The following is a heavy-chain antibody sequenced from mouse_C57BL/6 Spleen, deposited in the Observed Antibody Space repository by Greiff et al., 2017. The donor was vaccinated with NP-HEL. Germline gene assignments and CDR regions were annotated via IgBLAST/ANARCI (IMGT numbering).Heavy chain of an antibody. D-gene: IGHD1-1*01. CDR1: GFTFSSYA. CDR2: ISDGGSYT. Sequence: EVNLVESGGGLVKPGGSLKLSCAASGFTFSSYAMSWVRQTPEKRLEWVATISDGGSYTYYPDNVKGRFTISRDNAKNNLYLQMSHLKSEDTAMYYCARIYYYGSNYFDYWGQGTTLTVSS. CDR3: ARIYYYGSNYFDY. J-gene: IGHJ2*01. V-gene: IGHV5-4*03.